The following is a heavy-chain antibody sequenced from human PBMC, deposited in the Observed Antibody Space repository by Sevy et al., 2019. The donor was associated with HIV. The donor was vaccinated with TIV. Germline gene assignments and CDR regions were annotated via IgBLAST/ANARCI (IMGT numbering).Heavy chain of an antibody. CDR3: ATSANVDSXWXDX. Sequence: ASVKVSCKTSGSTFSDDYVHWVRRAPGAGLEWLGXINSAGANFAEIFQDRLSMTRDASISTAYMELRSLRSDDTATYYCATSANVDSXWXDXWGQGTLVTVSS. CDR1: GSTFSDDY. V-gene: IGHV1-2*02. CDR2: INSAGA. D-gene: IGHD3-22*01. J-gene: IGHJ5*02.